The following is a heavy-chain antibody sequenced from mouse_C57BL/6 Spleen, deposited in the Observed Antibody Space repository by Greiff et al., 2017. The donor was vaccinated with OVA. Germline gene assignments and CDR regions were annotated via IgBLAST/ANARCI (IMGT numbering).Heavy chain of an antibody. J-gene: IGHJ1*03. CDR1: GYTFTSYW. CDR2: IDPNSGGT. V-gene: IGHV1-72*01. CDR3: AREENSGYFDV. Sequence: QVQLKQPGAELVKPGASVKLSCKASGYTFTSYWMHWVKQRPGRGLEWIGRIDPNSGGTKYNEKFKSKATLTVDKPSSTPYMQLSSLTSEDSAVDDCAREENSGYFDVGGTGTTVTVSS.